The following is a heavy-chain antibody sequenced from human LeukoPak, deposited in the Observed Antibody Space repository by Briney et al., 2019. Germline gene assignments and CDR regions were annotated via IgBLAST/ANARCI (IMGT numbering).Heavy chain of an antibody. CDR1: GFTFSSYS. CDR2: ISSSSSYI. CDR3: ARGPRVVLRYFDWFQGGSWFDP. D-gene: IGHD3-9*01. J-gene: IGHJ5*02. V-gene: IGHV3-21*01. Sequence: GGSLRLSCAASGFTFSSYSMNWVRQAPGKGLEWVSSISSSSSYIYYADSVKGRFTISRDNAKNSLYLQMNSLRAEDTAVYYCARGPRVVLRYFDWFQGGSWFDPWGQGALVTVSS.